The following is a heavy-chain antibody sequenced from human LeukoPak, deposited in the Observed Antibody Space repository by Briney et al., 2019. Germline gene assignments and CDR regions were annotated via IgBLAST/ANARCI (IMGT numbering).Heavy chain of an antibody. CDR2: INQDGSEK. D-gene: IGHD5/OR15-5a*01. Sequence: PGGSLRLSCAASGFTFSSYWMSWARQAPGKGLEWVANINQDGSEKYYVDSVKGRFTISRDNAKNSLYLQMNSLRAEDTAVYYCASVLSNYYYYYMDVWGKGTTVTVSS. CDR3: ASVLSNYYYYYMDV. J-gene: IGHJ6*03. V-gene: IGHV3-7*01. CDR1: GFTFSSYW.